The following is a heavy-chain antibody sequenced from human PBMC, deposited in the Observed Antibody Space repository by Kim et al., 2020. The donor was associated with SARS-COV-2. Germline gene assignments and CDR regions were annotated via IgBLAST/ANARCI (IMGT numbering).Heavy chain of an antibody. CDR2: IWYDGSNK. Sequence: GGSLRLSCAASGFTFSSYGMHWVRQAPGKGLEWVAVIWYDGSNKYYADSVKGRFTISRDNSKNTLYLQMNSLRAEDTAVYYCAREPRLQPPDYYYYGMDVWGQGTTVTVSS. J-gene: IGHJ6*02. CDR1: GFTFSSYG. CDR3: AREPRLQPPDYYYYGMDV. V-gene: IGHV3-33*01. D-gene: IGHD4-4*01.